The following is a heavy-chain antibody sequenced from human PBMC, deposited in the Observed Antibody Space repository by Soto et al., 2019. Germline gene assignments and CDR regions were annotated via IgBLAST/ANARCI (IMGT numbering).Heavy chain of an antibody. CDR3: AHRRRTGSYLWYFDY. D-gene: IGHD1-26*01. Sequence: QITLKESGPTLVKPTQTLTLTCTFSGFTLSTSGVGMGRIRQPPGKALEWLALIFWDDDKRYSPSLKSRLTITKDTSKNQVVLTMTNMDPVDTATYYCAHRRRTGSYLWYFDYWGQGTLVTVSS. CDR2: IFWDDDK. J-gene: IGHJ4*02. CDR1: GFTLSTSGVG. V-gene: IGHV2-5*02.